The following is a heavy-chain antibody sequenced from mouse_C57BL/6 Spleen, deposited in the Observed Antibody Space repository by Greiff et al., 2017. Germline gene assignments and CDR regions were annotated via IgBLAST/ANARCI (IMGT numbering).Heavy chain of an antibody. D-gene: IGHD2-10*02. CDR3: ARDGYGNLAY. V-gene: IGHV1-82*01. Sequence: LQQSGPELVKPGASVKISCKASGYAFSSSWMNWVKQRPGKGLEWIGRIYPGDGDTNYNGKFKGKATLTADKSSSTAYMQLSSLTSEDSAVYFCARDGYGNLAYWGHGTLVTVSA. CDR2: IYPGDGDT. CDR1: GYAFSSSW. J-gene: IGHJ3*01.